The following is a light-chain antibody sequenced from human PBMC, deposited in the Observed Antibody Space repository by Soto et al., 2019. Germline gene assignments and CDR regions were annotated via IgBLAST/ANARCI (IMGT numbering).Light chain of an antibody. V-gene: IGLV2-8*01. Sequence: QSVLTQPPSASGSPGQSVTISCTGTSSDVGGYNYVSWYQQHPGKAPKLMIYEVSKRPSGVPDRFSGSKSGNTASLTVSGLQAEDEADYYRSSYAGSHWVFGGGTKVTVL. CDR3: SSYAGSHWV. J-gene: IGLJ3*02. CDR2: EVS. CDR1: SSDVGGYNY.